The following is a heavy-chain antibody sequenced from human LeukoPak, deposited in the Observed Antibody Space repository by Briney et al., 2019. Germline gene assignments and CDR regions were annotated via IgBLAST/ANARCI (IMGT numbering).Heavy chain of an antibody. V-gene: IGHV3-74*01. CDR2: IESNGLT. CDR3: AKAATYFYGSVTYDWFES. CDR1: GFTFSSYW. D-gene: IGHD3-10*01. J-gene: IGHJ5*01. Sequence: GGSLKLSCEASGFTFSSYWMHWVRQIPGKGLMWVSRIESNGLTLYADSVRDRFTISRDNGKNTVYLQMNSLRVDDTAIYYCAKAATYFYGSVTYDWFESWGQGTLVTVSS.